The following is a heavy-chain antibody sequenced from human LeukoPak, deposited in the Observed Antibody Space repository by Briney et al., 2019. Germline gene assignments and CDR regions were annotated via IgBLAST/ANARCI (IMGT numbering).Heavy chain of an antibody. Sequence: SETLSLTCTVSGDSISTSTYHWGWIRQPPGKGLEWIVSMHHSGSTYYNPSLKSRVTISVDTSKNQFSLKLSSVTAADTAVYFCARRSPHDLYRYHFDCWGQGTLVTVSS. CDR2: MHHSGST. CDR1: GDSISTSTYH. D-gene: IGHD3-16*01. V-gene: IGHV4-39*01. J-gene: IGHJ4*02. CDR3: ARRSPHDLYRYHFDC.